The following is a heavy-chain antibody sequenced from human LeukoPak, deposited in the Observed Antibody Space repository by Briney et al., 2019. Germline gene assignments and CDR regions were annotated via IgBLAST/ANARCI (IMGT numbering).Heavy chain of an antibody. CDR1: GFTFTNAW. J-gene: IGHJ4*02. D-gene: IGHD5-18*01. V-gene: IGHV3-15*01. CDR2: IKSKTDGGTT. CDR3: TRHWGGGYRYAYYFDY. Sequence: GGSLRLSCAASGFTFTNAWMSWVRQAPGKGLEWVGRIKSKTDGGTTDYAAPVKGRFTISRDDSKNTLYLQMNSLKTEDTAVYYCTRHWGGGYRYAYYFDYWGQGTLVTVSS.